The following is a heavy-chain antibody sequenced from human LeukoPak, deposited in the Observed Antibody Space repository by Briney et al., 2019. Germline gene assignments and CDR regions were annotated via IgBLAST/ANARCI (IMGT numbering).Heavy chain of an antibody. D-gene: IGHD6-19*01. CDR1: GYSISSGYY. V-gene: IGHV4-38-2*02. CDR2: IYYSGST. Sequence: SETLSLTCTVSGYSISSGYYWGWIRQPPGKGLEWIGSIYYSGSTYHNPSLKSRVTISVDTSKNQFSLKLSSVTAADTAVYYCARHRSSGWLVSWGQGTLVTVSS. CDR3: ARHRSSGWLVS. J-gene: IGHJ4*02.